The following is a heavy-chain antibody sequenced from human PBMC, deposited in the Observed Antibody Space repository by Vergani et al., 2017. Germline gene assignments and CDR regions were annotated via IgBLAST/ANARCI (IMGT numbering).Heavy chain of an antibody. CDR2: VDPEDGET. D-gene: IGHD5-12*01. V-gene: IGHV1-69-2*01. J-gene: IGHJ6*02. CDR3: ATTRTVATGGMEV. Sequence: EVQLVQSGAEVKKPGATLKISCKVSGYTFTDHYMHWVKQAPGKGLEWMGIVDPEDGETIYAEKFKGRVTIAADTSTDTAHLELSSLRSEDTAVYYCATTRTVATGGMEVWGQGTTVIVSS. CDR1: GYTFTDHY.